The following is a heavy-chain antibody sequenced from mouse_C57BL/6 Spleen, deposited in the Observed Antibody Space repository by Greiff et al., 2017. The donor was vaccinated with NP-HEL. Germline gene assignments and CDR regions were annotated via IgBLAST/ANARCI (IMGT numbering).Heavy chain of an antibody. CDR1: GYTFTSYT. D-gene: IGHD1-1*01. V-gene: IGHV1-4*01. CDR2: INPSSGYT. J-gene: IGHJ2*01. CDR3: ARARYGSSYDYFDY. Sequence: QVQLQQSGAELARPGASVKMSCKASGYTFTSYTMHWVKQRPGQGLEWIGYINPSSGYTKYNQKFKDKATLTADKSSSTAYMQLSSLTSEDSAVYYCARARYGSSYDYFDYWGQGTTLTVSS.